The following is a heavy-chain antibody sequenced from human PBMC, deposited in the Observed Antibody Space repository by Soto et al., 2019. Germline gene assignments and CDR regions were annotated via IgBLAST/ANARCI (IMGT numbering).Heavy chain of an antibody. J-gene: IGHJ6*03. CDR2: INHSGST. Sequence: PSETLSLTCAVYGRSFSGYYWSWIRQSPGKGLEWIGEINHSGSTNYNPSLKSRVTILIDAPKNQFSLKMSSVTAADTAVYYCARSPYMDVWGKGTTVTAP. CDR3: ARSPYMDV. V-gene: IGHV4-34*01. CDR1: GRSFSGYY.